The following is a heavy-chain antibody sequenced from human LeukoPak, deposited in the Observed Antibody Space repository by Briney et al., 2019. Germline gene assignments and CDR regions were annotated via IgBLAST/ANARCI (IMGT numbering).Heavy chain of an antibody. CDR1: GYTFIDYY. J-gene: IGHJ4*02. CDR3: ARDLPSTSNWELDY. CDR2: INPNSGGT. Sequence: GASVKVSCKASGYTFIDYYIHWVRQAPGQGLEWMGRINPNSGGTNYAQNFQGRVTMTRDMSISTAYMELSRLRSGDTAVYYCARDLPSTSNWELDYWGQGTLVTVSS. D-gene: IGHD7-27*01. V-gene: IGHV1-2*06.